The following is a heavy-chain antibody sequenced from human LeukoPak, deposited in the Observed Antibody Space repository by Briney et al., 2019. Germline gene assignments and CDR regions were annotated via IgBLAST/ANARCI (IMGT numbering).Heavy chain of an antibody. CDR2: IYHSGST. Sequence: SETLSLTCAVSGGSISSSNWWSWVRQPPGKGLEWIGEIYHSGSTNYNPSLKSRVTISVDKSKNQFSLKLSSVTAADTAVYYCARVKGGRVRNYFDYWGQGTLVTVSS. J-gene: IGHJ4*02. V-gene: IGHV4-4*02. CDR3: ARVKGGRVRNYFDY. CDR1: GGSISSSNW. D-gene: IGHD1-14*01.